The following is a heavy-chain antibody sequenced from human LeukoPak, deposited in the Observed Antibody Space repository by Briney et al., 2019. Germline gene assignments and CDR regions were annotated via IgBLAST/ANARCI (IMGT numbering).Heavy chain of an antibody. Sequence: ASVKVSCKASGYTFTSYGISWVRQAPGQGLEWTGWICAYDGNTNYAQTLQGRVTMTTDTSTSTAYMELRSLRSDDTAVYYCARDSSLDYYGSGSYSYYYYGMDVWGQGTTVTVSS. CDR3: ARDSSLDYYGSGSYSYYYYGMDV. V-gene: IGHV1-18*01. J-gene: IGHJ6*02. CDR2: ICAYDGNT. D-gene: IGHD3-10*01. CDR1: GYTFTSYG.